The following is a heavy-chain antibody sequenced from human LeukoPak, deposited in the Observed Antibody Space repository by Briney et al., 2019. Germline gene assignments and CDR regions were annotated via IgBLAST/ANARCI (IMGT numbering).Heavy chain of an antibody. Sequence: SETLSLTCTVSGGSISSSSYCWGWIRQPPGKGLEWIGSIYYSGSTYYNPSLKSRVTISVDTSKNQFSLKLSSVTAADTAVYYCARHLYSSSWYSYYFDYWGQGTLVTVSS. CDR3: ARHLYSSSWYSYYFDY. CDR1: GGSISSSSYC. V-gene: IGHV4-39*01. CDR2: IYYSGST. D-gene: IGHD6-13*01. J-gene: IGHJ4*02.